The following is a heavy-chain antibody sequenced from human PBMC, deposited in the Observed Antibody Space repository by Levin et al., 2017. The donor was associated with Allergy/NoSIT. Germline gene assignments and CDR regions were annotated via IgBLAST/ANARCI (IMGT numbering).Heavy chain of an antibody. D-gene: IGHD3-10*01. CDR3: ARNSGSGSYYAFDI. CDR1: GYTFTSYG. J-gene: IGHJ3*02. CDR2: ISAYNGNT. Sequence: GESLKISCKASGYTFTSYGISWVRQAPGQGLEWMGWISAYNGNTNYAQKLQGRVTMTTDTSTSTAYMELRSLRSDDTAVYYCARNSGSGSYYAFDIWGQGTMVTVSS. V-gene: IGHV1-18*01.